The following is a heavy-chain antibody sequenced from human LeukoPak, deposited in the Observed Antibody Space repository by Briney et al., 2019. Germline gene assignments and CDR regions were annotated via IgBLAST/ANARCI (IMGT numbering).Heavy chain of an antibody. CDR3: ARVPRTVATIFDY. CDR2: MYYSGST. Sequence: SETLSLTCTVSGGSISSYYWSWIRQPPGKGLEWIGYMYYSGSTNYHPSLKSRVTISVDTSKNQLSLKLSSVTAADTAMYYCARVPRTVATIFDYWGQGTLVTVSS. J-gene: IGHJ4*02. D-gene: IGHD5-12*01. CDR1: GGSISSYY. V-gene: IGHV4-59*01.